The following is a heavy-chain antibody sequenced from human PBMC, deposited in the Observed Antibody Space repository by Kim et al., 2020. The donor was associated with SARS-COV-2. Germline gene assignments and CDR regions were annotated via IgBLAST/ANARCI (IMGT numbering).Heavy chain of an antibody. V-gene: IGHV3-21*01. D-gene: IGHD6-13*01. CDR3: ARELGLSSSYFDY. J-gene: IGHJ4*02. CDR2: ISTSSSYI. CDR1: GFTFSSYS. Sequence: GGSLRLSCAASGFTFSSYSMNWVRQAPGKGLEWVSSISTSSSYIYYADSVKGRFTISRDNAKNSLYLQMNSLRAEDTAVYYCARELGLSSSYFDYCGQGTLVTVSS.